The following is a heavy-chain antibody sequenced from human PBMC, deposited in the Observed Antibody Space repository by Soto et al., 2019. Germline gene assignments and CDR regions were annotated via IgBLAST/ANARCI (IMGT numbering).Heavy chain of an antibody. CDR1: GYTFTSCY. CDR3: ARCDYGWGSYRRLSQAFDI. D-gene: IGHD3-16*02. CDR2: IIPNSGGT. Sequence: APVKVSSKASGYTFTSCYMHWVRQAPGQELEWMGWIIPNSGGTNYAQKFQGWVTMTRDTYISTAYMELSRLRTDDTDVYYCARCDYGWGSYRRLSQAFDICGQGTMVTVTS. V-gene: IGHV1-2*04. J-gene: IGHJ3*02.